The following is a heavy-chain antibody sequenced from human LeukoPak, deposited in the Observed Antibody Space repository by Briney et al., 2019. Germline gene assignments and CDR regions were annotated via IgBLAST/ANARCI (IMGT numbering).Heavy chain of an antibody. J-gene: IGHJ4*02. CDR2: ISSSGSTI. CDR3: ARGRYSGYDPPAGFDY. Sequence: GGSLRLSCAASGFTFSDYYMSWIRQAPGKGLEWVSYISSSGSTIYYADSVKGRFTISRDNAKNSLYLQMNSLRAEDTAVYYCARGRYSGYDPPAGFDYWGQGTLVTVSS. CDR1: GFTFSDYY. D-gene: IGHD5-12*01. V-gene: IGHV3-11*01.